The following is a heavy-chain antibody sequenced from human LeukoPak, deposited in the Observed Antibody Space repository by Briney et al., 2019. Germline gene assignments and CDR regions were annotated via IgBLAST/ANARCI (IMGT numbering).Heavy chain of an antibody. CDR3: ARGKYCSSTSCIGDYFDP. V-gene: IGHV3-33*08. CDR1: GFTFSNYW. Sequence: GGSLRLSCAASGFTFSNYWMHWVRQAPGKGLEWVALIWYDGSNKYSTDSVRGRFTISRDNSKNTLYLQMNSLRAEDTAVYYCARGKYCSSTSCIGDYFDPWGQGTLVTVSS. J-gene: IGHJ5*02. D-gene: IGHD2-2*01. CDR2: IWYDGSNK.